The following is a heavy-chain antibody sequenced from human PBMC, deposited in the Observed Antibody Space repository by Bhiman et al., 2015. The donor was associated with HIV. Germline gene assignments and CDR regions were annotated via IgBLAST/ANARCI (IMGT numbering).Heavy chain of an antibody. CDR1: GFTFSFYG. V-gene: IGHV3-48*04. CDR2: ISSSGSTI. CDR3: ARDDNWGTPDY. D-gene: IGHD7-27*01. J-gene: IGHJ4*02. Sequence: VQLVESGGGVVQPGGSLRLSCAASGFTFSFYGMHWVRQAPGKGLEWVSYISSSGSTIYYADSVKGRFTISRDNAKNSLYLQMNSLRAEDTAVYYCARDDNWGTPDYWGQGTLVTVSS.